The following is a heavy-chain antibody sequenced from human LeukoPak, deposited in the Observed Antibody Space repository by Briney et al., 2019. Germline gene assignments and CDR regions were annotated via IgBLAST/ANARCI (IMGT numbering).Heavy chain of an antibody. CDR3: AREGVVPAPTDY. CDR2: ISSSSSYI. D-gene: IGHD2-15*01. Sequence: GGSLRLSCAASGFTFSSYSMNWVRQAPGKGLEWVSSISSSSSYIYYADSVKGRFTISRDNAKNSLYLQMNSLRAEDTAVYYCAREGVVPAPTDYWGQGTLVTVSS. V-gene: IGHV3-21*01. CDR1: GFTFSSYS. J-gene: IGHJ4*02.